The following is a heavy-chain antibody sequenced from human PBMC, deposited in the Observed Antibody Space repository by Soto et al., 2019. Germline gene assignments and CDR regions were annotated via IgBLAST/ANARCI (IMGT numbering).Heavy chain of an antibody. CDR1: GYSFTSYW. V-gene: IGHV5-51*01. Sequence: PGESLKISCKGSGYSFTSYWIGWVRQMPGKGLEWMGIIYPGDSDTRYSPSFQGQVTISADKSISTAYLQWSSLKASDTAMYYCARQDVYSRRCYYYSMDVWGKGTTVTVSS. J-gene: IGHJ6*03. CDR3: ARQDVYSRRCYYYSMDV. D-gene: IGHD3-22*01. CDR2: IYPGDSDT.